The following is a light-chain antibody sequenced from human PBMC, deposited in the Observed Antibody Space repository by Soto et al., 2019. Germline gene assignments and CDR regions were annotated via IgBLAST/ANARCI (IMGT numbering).Light chain of an antibody. Sequence: QSVLTQPPSASGSPGQSVNISCDGTSSDVGGYNYVSWYQQYPGKVPKLMIYEVSERPSGVPDRFSGSKSGNTAFLTVSGLQAEDEADYYCLSYADTAYVFGTGTKLTVL. CDR2: EVS. CDR3: LSYADTAYV. CDR1: SSDVGGYNY. V-gene: IGLV2-8*01. J-gene: IGLJ1*01.